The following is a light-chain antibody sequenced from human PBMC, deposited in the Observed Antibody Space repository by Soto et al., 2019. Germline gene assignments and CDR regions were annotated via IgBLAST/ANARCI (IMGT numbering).Light chain of an antibody. CDR2: DVS. V-gene: IGLV2-14*01. CDR3: SSYTSSSTLGV. CDR1: SNDVGGYNY. Sequence: QSALTQPASVSGSPGQSITISCTGTSNDVGGYNYVSWYQQYPGKAPKLMIYDVSNRPSGVSNRFSGSKSGNTASLTISGLQAEDEADYYCSSYTSSSTLGVFGGGTKLTVL. J-gene: IGLJ2*01.